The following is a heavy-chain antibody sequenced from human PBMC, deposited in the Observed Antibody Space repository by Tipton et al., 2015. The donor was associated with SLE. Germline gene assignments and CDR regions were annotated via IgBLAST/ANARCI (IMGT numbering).Heavy chain of an antibody. CDR2: INPENDSR. CDR3: ARVYCSGGGCYSTPFDY. CDR1: GYPFTEYF. Sequence: QLVQSGAEVKKPGASVKLSCTASGYPFTEYFLHWVRQAPGQGLEWVGIINPENDSRNYAQKFQGRATMTRDTSTSTLYLELSSLTSEDAAVYYCARVYCSGGGCYSTPFDYGGQGPLVTVSS. J-gene: IGHJ4*02. D-gene: IGHD2-15*01. V-gene: IGHV1-46*01.